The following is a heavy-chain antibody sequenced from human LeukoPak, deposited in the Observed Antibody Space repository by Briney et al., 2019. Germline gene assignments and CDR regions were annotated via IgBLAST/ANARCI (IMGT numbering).Heavy chain of an antibody. V-gene: IGHV4-31*03. D-gene: IGHD1-14*01. J-gene: IGHJ4*02. Sequence: SETLSLTCTVSGGSISSGGYYWSWIRQHPGKDLEWIGYIHYSGSTYYNPSLKSRVTMSVDTSKNQFSLKLSSVTAADTAVYYCARGRTPFDYWGQGTLVTVSS. CDR1: GGSISSGGYY. CDR3: ARGRTPFDY. CDR2: IHYSGST.